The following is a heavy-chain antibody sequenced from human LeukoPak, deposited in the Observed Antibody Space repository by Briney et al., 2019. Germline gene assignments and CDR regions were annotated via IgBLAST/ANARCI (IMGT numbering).Heavy chain of an antibody. D-gene: IGHD3-22*01. Sequence: SETLSLTCAVYGGSFSGYYWGWIRQPPGKGLEWIGEINHSGSTNYNPSLKSRVTISVDTSKNQFSLKLSSVTAADTAVYYCARDSYYYDSSGYSSRRAFDIWGQGTMVTVSS. J-gene: IGHJ3*02. CDR1: GGSFSGYY. CDR3: ARDSYYYDSSGYSSRRAFDI. V-gene: IGHV4-34*01. CDR2: INHSGST.